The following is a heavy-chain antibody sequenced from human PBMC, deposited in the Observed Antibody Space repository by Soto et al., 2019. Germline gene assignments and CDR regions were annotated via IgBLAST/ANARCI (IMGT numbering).Heavy chain of an antibody. Sequence: QVQLQESGPGLVQPSQTLSLSCTVSGGSITSGGYYWSWIRQHPGKGLEWIGYIYYSGTTYYNPSLKSRPTISLDTSRNPFSLEVNSVSAADTAVYYCARADSSGYTFAHWGQGTLVTVSS. D-gene: IGHD3-22*01. CDR3: ARADSSGYTFAH. CDR1: GGSITSGGYY. CDR2: IYYSGTT. V-gene: IGHV4-31*03. J-gene: IGHJ4*02.